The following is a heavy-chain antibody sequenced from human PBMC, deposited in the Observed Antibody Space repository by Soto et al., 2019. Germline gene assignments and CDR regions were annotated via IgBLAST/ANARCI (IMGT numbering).Heavy chain of an antibody. J-gene: IGHJ4*02. CDR3: ARLAPDSNGWYGLDY. Sequence: QVQLQESGPGLVKPSGTLSLTCAVSGDFISSNNWWHWVRQPPGKGLEWIGEIYQSGNTNYNPSLKSRLTISLDKSKNQFSLRLSSLTAADTAVYYCARLAPDSNGWYGLDYWGQGTLVTVSS. CDR1: GDFISSNNW. V-gene: IGHV4-4*02. D-gene: IGHD6-19*01. CDR2: IYQSGNT.